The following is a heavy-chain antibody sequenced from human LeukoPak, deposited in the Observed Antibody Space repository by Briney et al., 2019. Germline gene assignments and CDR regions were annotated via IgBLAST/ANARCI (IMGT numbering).Heavy chain of an antibody. D-gene: IGHD5-18*01. J-gene: IGHJ4*02. Sequence: KPSETLSLTCTVSGGSISSSSYYWGWIRQPPGKGLEWIGSIYYSGSTYYNPSLKSRVTISVDTSKNQFSLKLSSVTAADTAVYYCARLGVQLWSNYFDYWGQGTLVTVFS. CDR1: GGSISSSSYY. CDR2: IYYSGST. CDR3: ARLGVQLWSNYFDY. V-gene: IGHV4-39*01.